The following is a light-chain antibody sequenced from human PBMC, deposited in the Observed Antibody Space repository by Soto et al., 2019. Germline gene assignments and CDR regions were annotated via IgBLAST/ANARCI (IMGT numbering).Light chain of an antibody. V-gene: IGLV2-23*02. CDR3: CSHAGSSSPYV. CDR2: EVN. Sequence: QSVLTQPASVSGSPGQSITISCTGTNSDIGSYDLVSWYQQHPGKAPELMIYEVNKRPSGVSNRFSGSKSGNTASLTISGLRAEDEADYYCCSHAGSSSPYVFGPGTKVTVL. CDR1: NSDIGSYDL. J-gene: IGLJ1*01.